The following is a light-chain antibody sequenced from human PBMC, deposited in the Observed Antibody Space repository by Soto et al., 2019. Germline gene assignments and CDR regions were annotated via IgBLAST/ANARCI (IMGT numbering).Light chain of an antibody. CDR1: ALPNQY. V-gene: IGLV3-25*03. J-gene: IGLJ1*01. CDR3: QSTDKRGTDV. CDR2: KNS. Sequence: SYELTQPPSVSVSPGQMARITCSGDALPNQYAYWYQQKPGQAPELLIYKNSERPSGIPGRLSGSSSGTTVTLTIRGVQAEDEADYYCQSTDKRGTDVFGTGTKLTVL.